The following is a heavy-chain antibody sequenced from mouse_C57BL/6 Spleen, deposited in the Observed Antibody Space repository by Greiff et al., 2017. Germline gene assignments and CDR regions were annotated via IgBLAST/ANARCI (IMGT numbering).Heavy chain of an antibody. CDR1: GYTFTDYN. J-gene: IGHJ2*01. Sequence: VQLQPSGPELVKPGASVKMSCKASGYTFTDYNMHWVKQSHGKSLEWIGYINPNNGGTSYNQKFKGKATLTVNKSSSTAYMELRSLTSEDSAVYYCAGITTSLGDYFDYWGQGTTLTVSS. D-gene: IGHD1-1*01. CDR2: INPNNGGT. CDR3: AGITTSLGDYFDY. V-gene: IGHV1-22*01.